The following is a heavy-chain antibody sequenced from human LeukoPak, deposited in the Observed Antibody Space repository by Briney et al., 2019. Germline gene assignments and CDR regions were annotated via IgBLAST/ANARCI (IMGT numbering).Heavy chain of an antibody. J-gene: IGHJ4*02. D-gene: IGHD4-17*01. CDR1: GYSFSNHT. CDR3: AVGAFDY. CDR2: INAADGNT. V-gene: IGHV1-3*01. Sequence: ASVKVSCKASGYSFSNHTMHWVRQAPGQRLEWMGWINAADGNTKYSQNFQGRVTISRDSSASTAYMELISLTSEDTAVYYCAVGAFDYWGQGTLVTVSS.